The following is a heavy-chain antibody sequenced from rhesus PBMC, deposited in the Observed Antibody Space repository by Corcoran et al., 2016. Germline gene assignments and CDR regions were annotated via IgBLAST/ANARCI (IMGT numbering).Heavy chain of an antibody. V-gene: IGHV3S22*01. J-gene: IGHJ6*01. CDR3: ARSRGSGSYYSPSYGLDS. CDR1: GFTFSDYY. D-gene: IGHD3-16*01. CDR2: NRSKDNDGTA. Sequence: EVQLVESGGGLVQPGGALRLSCAASGFTFSDYYMSWVRQAPGKGPEWVGFNRSKDNDGTAEYAASVKGRFTDSRDDSKSIASLQMNSLKTEDTAVYYCARSRGSGSYYSPSYGLDSWGQGVVVTVSS.